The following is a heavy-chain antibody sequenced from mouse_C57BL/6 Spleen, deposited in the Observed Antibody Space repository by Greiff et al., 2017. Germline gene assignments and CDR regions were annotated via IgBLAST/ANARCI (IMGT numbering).Heavy chain of an antibody. Sequence: VQLQQSGAELANPGASVKLSCKASGYTFTSYCMHWVKQRPGQGLEWIGYINPSSGYTKYNQKFKDKATLTAVKSSSSAYMQLSSLTYEDSAVYYCARETGTFLDYWGQGTTRTVSA. CDR3: ARETGTFLDY. D-gene: IGHD4-1*01. J-gene: IGHJ2*01. V-gene: IGHV1-7*01. CDR1: GYTFTSYC. CDR2: INPSSGYT.